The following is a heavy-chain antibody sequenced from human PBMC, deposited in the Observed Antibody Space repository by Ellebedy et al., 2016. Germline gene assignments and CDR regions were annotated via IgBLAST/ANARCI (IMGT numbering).Heavy chain of an antibody. J-gene: IGHJ4*02. Sequence: GESLKISXAASGFTFSSYGMHWVRQAPGKGLEWVAVISYDGSNKYYADSVKGRFTISRDNSKNTLYLQMNSLRAEDTAVYYCAKDRSGSYSHFDYWGQGTLVTVSS. CDR2: ISYDGSNK. D-gene: IGHD1-26*01. V-gene: IGHV3-30*18. CDR1: GFTFSSYG. CDR3: AKDRSGSYSHFDY.